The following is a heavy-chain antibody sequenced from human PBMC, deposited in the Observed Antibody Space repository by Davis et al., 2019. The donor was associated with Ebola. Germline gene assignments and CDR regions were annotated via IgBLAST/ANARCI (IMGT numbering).Heavy chain of an antibody. Sequence: GESLKISCAASGFTFSSYEMNWVRQAPGKGLEWVSYISSSGSTIYYADSVKGRFTISRDNAKNSLYLQMNSLRAEDTAVYYCARDYYGSGSPYYYYYGMDVWGQGTTVTVSS. CDR1: GFTFSSYE. CDR2: ISSSGSTI. J-gene: IGHJ6*02. D-gene: IGHD3-10*01. CDR3: ARDYYGSGSPYYYYYGMDV. V-gene: IGHV3-48*03.